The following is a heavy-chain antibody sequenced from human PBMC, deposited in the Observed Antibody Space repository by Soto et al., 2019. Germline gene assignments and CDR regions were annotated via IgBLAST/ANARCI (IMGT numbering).Heavy chain of an antibody. CDR3: ARAPNYYDSSGYSY. CDR1: GFTFSSYE. Sequence: PGGSLRLSCAASGFTFSSYEMNWVRQAPGKGLEWVSYISSSGSTIYYADSVKGRFTISRENAKNSLYLQMNSLRAEDTAVYYCARAPNYYDSSGYSYWGQGTLVTVSS. J-gene: IGHJ1*01. CDR2: ISSSGSTI. V-gene: IGHV3-48*03. D-gene: IGHD3-22*01.